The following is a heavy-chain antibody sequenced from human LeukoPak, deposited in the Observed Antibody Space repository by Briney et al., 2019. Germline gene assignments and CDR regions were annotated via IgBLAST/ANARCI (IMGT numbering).Heavy chain of an antibody. CDR2: ISESGSLI. Sequence: GGSLRLSCAASGFTFSNYEMNWIRQAPGKGPEWVAYISESGSLIYYADSVMGRFTISRDNSKNSLFLQMSSLRAEDTAVYYCARDSGSGTTGNEFDYWGQGTLVSVSS. CDR3: ARDSGSGTTGNEFDY. CDR1: GFTFSNYE. V-gene: IGHV3-48*03. D-gene: IGHD1-1*01. J-gene: IGHJ4*02.